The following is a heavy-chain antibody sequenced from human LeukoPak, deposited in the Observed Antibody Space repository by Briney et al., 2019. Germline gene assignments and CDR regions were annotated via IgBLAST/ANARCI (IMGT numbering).Heavy chain of an antibody. CDR1: GGSISNYY. CDR3: ARHGGPSDSSGYLYYLDY. V-gene: IGHV4-59*08. J-gene: IGHJ4*02. CDR2: VHYSGST. D-gene: IGHD3-22*01. Sequence: SETLSLTCTVSGGSISNYYWSWIRQPPGKGLGWLGYVHYSGSTNYNPSLKSRLTISADTSKNQFSLTLTSVTAADTAVYYCARHGGPSDSSGYLYYLDYWGQGTLVTVSS.